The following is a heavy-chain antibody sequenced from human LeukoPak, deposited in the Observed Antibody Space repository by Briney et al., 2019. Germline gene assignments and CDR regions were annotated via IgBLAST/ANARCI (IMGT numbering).Heavy chain of an antibody. V-gene: IGHV3-53*01. Sequence: GGSLRLSCAASGFTVSSNYMSWVRQAPGKGLEWVSVIYSGGSTYYADSVKGRFTISRDNAKNSLYLQMNSLRAEDTAVYYCARDGSGGYFDYWGRGTLVTVSS. D-gene: IGHD3-10*01. CDR3: ARDGSGGYFDY. CDR2: IYSGGST. J-gene: IGHJ4*02. CDR1: GFTVSSNY.